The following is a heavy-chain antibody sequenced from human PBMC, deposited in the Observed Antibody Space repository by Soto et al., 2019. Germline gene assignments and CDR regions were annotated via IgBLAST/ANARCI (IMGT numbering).Heavy chain of an antibody. D-gene: IGHD6-6*01. CDR1: GDSVSSNSAA. J-gene: IGHJ6*02. CDR2: TYYRSKWYN. CDR3: ARTEYSSSDYYYYYGMDV. V-gene: IGHV6-1*01. Sequence: SQTLSLTCAISGDSVSSNSAAWNWIRQSPSRGLEWLGRTYYRSKWYNDYAVSVKSGITINPDTSKNQFSLQLNSLTPEDTAVYYCARTEYSSSDYYYYYGMDVWGQGTTVTVSS.